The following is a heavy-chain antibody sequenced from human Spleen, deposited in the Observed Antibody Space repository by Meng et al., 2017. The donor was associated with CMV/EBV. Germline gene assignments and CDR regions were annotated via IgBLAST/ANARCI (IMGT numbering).Heavy chain of an antibody. CDR2: ISSSGSTI. J-gene: IGHJ6*02. V-gene: IGHV3-11*01. D-gene: IGHD3-3*01. CDR1: GFAVSSSY. CDR3: ATVRFLEWSPSGMDV. Sequence: GESLKISCAASGFAVSSSYMSWVRQAPGKGLEWVSYISSSGSTIYYADSVKGRFTISRDNAKNTLYFQMNSLRVEDTAVYYCATVRFLEWSPSGMDVWGQGTTVTVSS.